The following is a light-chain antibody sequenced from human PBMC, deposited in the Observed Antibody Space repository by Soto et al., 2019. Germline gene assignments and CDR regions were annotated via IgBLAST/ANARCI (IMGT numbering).Light chain of an antibody. J-gene: IGKJ1*01. CDR1: QSVSSS. CDR3: QQYNNWPGT. Sequence: EIVLTQSPGTLSLSPGERATLSCRASQSVSSSKLAWYQQKPGQAPRLLFYGASTGATGIPARFSGSGSETEFTLSISSLQSEDFAVYYCQQYNNWPGTFGQGTKV. CDR2: GAS. V-gene: IGKV3-15*01.